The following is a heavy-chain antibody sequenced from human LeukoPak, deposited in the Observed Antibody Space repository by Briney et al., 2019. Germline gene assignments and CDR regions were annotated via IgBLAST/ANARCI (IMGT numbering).Heavy chain of an antibody. J-gene: IGHJ5*02. Sequence: PSETLSLTCTVSGYSISSGYYWGWIRQPPGKGLEWIGSIYHSGSTYYNPSLKSRVTISVDASKNQFSLKLSSVTAADTAVYYCAREGVYSGYGKCFDPWGQGTLVTVSS. V-gene: IGHV4-38-2*02. CDR1: GYSISSGYY. D-gene: IGHD5-12*01. CDR2: IYHSGST. CDR3: AREGVYSGYGKCFDP.